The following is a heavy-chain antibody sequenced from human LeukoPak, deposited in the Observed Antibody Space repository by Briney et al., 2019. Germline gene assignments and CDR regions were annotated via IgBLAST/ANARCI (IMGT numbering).Heavy chain of an antibody. D-gene: IGHD5-18*01. Sequence: GESLKISCKASGYSFPTYWIGWVRQMPGKGLEWMGLIFPGDSDTRYSPSFQGQVTISVDKSFNTAYLQWSSLKASDTAIYYCARSPYRHAFDSWGQGTLVTVSS. J-gene: IGHJ5*01. CDR2: IFPGDSDT. V-gene: IGHV5-51*01. CDR3: ARSPYRHAFDS. CDR1: GYSFPTYW.